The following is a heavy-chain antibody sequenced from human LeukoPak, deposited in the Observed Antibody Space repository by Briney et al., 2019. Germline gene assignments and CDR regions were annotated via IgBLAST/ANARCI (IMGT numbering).Heavy chain of an antibody. CDR3: ARDVSPYIYYDSSGPGY. D-gene: IGHD3-22*01. Sequence: RTGGSLRLSCAASGFTFSSYSMNWVRQAPGKGLEWVSSISSSSSYIYYADSVKGRFTISRDNAKNSLYLQMNSLRAEDTAVYYCARDVSPYIYYDSSGPGYWGQGTLVTVSS. V-gene: IGHV3-21*01. J-gene: IGHJ4*02. CDR1: GFTFSSYS. CDR2: ISSSSSYI.